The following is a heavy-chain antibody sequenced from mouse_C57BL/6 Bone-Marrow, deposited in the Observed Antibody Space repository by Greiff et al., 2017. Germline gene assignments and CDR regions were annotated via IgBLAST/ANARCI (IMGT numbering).Heavy chain of an antibody. Sequence: QVQLQQSGPELVKPGASVKISCKASGYAFSSSWMNWVKQRPGKGLEWIGRIYPGDGDTNYNGKFKGKATLTADKSSSTAYMQLSSLTSEDSAVYFCAKDDGYYANYAMDYWGQGTSVTVSS. CDR1: GYAFSSSW. V-gene: IGHV1-82*01. CDR2: IYPGDGDT. D-gene: IGHD2-3*01. J-gene: IGHJ4*01. CDR3: AKDDGYYANYAMDY.